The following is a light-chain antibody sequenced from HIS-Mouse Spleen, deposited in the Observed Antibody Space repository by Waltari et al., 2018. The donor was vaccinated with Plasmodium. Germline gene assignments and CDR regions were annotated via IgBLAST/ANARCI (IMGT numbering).Light chain of an antibody. J-gene: IGLJ3*02. CDR1: ALPKKY. CDR2: EDS. V-gene: IGLV3-10*01. Sequence: SYELTQPPSVSVSPGQTARITCSGDALPKKYAYWYQQKSGQAPVQVIEEDSKRPSGIPERFSGSSSGTMATLTISGAQVEDEADYYCYSTDSSGNHRVFGGGTKLTVL. CDR3: YSTDSSGNHRV.